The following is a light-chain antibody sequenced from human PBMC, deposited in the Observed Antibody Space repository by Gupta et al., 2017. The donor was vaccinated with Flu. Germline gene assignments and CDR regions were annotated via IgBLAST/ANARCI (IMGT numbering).Light chain of an antibody. J-gene: IGKJ1*01. CDR2: GAS. Sequence: DIVMTQSPATLSVSPGERATISCRASQSVSSNLAWYQQKPGQAPRLLIYGASTRATGIPSRFSGSGSGTEFTLTISSLQSEDFAVYYCQKYNNWPRTFGQGTKVEIK. CDR1: QSVSSN. CDR3: QKYNNWPRT. V-gene: IGKV3-15*01.